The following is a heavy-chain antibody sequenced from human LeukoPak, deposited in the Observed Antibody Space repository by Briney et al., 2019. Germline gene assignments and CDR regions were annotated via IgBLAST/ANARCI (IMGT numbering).Heavy chain of an antibody. CDR1: GGSFSGYY. J-gene: IGHJ6*03. Sequence: SETLSLTCAVYGGSFSGYYWSWIRQPPGEGLEWIGSIYYSGSTYYNPSLKSRVTISVDTSKNQFSLKLSSVTAADSAVYYCARDGARSYYDSSGYYPHNYYYYYMDVWGKGTTVTISS. V-gene: IGHV4-34*01. CDR3: ARDGARSYYDSSGYYPHNYYYYYMDV. D-gene: IGHD3-22*01. CDR2: IYYSGST.